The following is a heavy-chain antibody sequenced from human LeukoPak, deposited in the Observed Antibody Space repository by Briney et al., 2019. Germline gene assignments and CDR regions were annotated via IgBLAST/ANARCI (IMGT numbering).Heavy chain of an antibody. CDR3: ARLEAPYYYDSSGYYQSYNWFDP. Sequence: GESLKISCKGSGYSFTSYWIGWVRQMPGKGLERMGIIYPGDSDTRYSPSFQGQVTISADKSISTAYLQWSSLKASDTAMYYCARLEAPYYYDSSGYYQSYNWFDPWGQGTLVTVSS. CDR2: IYPGDSDT. D-gene: IGHD3-22*01. V-gene: IGHV5-51*01. J-gene: IGHJ5*02. CDR1: GYSFTSYW.